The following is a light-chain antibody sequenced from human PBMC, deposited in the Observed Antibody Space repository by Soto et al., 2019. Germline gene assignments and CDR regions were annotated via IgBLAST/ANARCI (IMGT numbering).Light chain of an antibody. Sequence: DIPMTPSPSTLSASVGDRVTITCRAIQSSSSWWAWYQQKPGKAPKLLIYKASSLESGATSRFSGSRSGTTFTLTISSLPADYFATYYCQQYNSYPSCGGGTKVEIK. CDR2: KAS. CDR3: QQYNSYPS. J-gene: IGKJ4*01. V-gene: IGKV1-5*03. CDR1: QSSSSW.